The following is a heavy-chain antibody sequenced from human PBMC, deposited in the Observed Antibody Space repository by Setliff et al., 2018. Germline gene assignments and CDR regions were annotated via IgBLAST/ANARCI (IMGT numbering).Heavy chain of an antibody. CDR1: GFSFSTFG. CDR3: TRSRAPRVVLAADFDL. CDR2: ISPYSGES. V-gene: IGHV1-18*01. J-gene: IGHJ4*02. D-gene: IGHD3-16*01. Sequence: ASVKVSCKTSGFSFSTFGFSWVRQAPGQGLEWMGWISPYSGESNYAQKFQDRLTVTTDTSTKTTYMELRSLTSDDTAVYFCTRSRAPRVVLAADFDLWVQGTLVTVSS.